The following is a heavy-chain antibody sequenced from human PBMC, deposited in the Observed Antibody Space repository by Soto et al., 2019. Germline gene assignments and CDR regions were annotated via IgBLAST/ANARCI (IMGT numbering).Heavy chain of an antibody. V-gene: IGHV3-33*01. Sequence: VGSLRLSCTASGFTFSSHGMHWVRQAPGKGLEWVAVIWYDGSNKYYADSVKGRFTISRDNSKNPLYLQMNSLRAEDTAVYYCARGSGYSSSWYGTFDYWGQGTLVTVSS. CDR3: ARGSGYSSSWYGTFDY. CDR1: GFTFSSHG. CDR2: IWYDGSNK. J-gene: IGHJ4*02. D-gene: IGHD6-13*01.